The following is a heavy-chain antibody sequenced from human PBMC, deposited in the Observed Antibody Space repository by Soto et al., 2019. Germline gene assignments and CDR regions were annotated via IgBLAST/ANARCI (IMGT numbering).Heavy chain of an antibody. CDR2: ISTSGSYV. D-gene: IGHD6-6*01. CDR1: GFTFNTYS. Sequence: EVQLVESGGGLVKPGGSLRLSCAASGFTFNTYSMNWVRQAPGKGLEWVSSISTSGSYVHYGDSVKGRFTISRDNAKNSLYLQMNSLRAEDTAVYYCARPGSVFVRAARRGYYYGMDVWGQGTTVTVSS. V-gene: IGHV3-21*01. J-gene: IGHJ6*02. CDR3: ARPGSVFVRAARRGYYYGMDV.